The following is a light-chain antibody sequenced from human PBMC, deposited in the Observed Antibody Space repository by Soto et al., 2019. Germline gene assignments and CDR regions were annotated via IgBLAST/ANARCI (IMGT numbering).Light chain of an antibody. V-gene: IGLV2-23*02. CDR2: EVS. Sequence: QSVLTQPGSVSGSPGQSITISCTGTSSDVGNYNLVSWYQHYPGKAPKLMIFEVSKRPSGVSNRFSGSKSGNTAFLTISGLQAEDEADYFCCSYAGSSSYVFGTGTKVTVL. CDR1: SSDVGNYNL. J-gene: IGLJ1*01. CDR3: CSYAGSSSYV.